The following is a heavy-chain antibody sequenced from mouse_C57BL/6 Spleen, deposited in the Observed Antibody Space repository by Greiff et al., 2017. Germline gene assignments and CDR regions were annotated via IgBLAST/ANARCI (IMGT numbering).Heavy chain of an antibody. V-gene: IGHV1-54*01. CDR2: INPGSGGT. CDR1: GYAFTNYL. Sequence: VQLQESGAELVRPGTSVKVSCKASGYAFTNYLIEWVKQRPGQGLEWIGVINPGSGGTNYNEKFKGKATLTADKSSSTAYMQLSSLTSEDSAVYFCARSGYYYGSSDWYFDVWGTGTTVTVSS. J-gene: IGHJ1*03. D-gene: IGHD1-1*01. CDR3: ARSGYYYGSSDWYFDV.